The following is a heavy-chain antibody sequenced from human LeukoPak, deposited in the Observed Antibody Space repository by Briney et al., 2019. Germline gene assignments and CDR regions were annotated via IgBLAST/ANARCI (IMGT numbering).Heavy chain of an antibody. Sequence: GGSLRLSCAASGFTFSSYWMSWVRQAPGKGLEWVANIKQDGSEKYYVDSVKGRFTISRDNAKNSLYLQMNSLRAEDTAVYYCARADAHYDILTGYSYYFDYWGQGTLVTVSS. V-gene: IGHV3-7*01. CDR3: ARADAHYDILTGYSYYFDY. CDR1: GFTFSSYW. CDR2: IKQDGSEK. D-gene: IGHD3-9*01. J-gene: IGHJ4*02.